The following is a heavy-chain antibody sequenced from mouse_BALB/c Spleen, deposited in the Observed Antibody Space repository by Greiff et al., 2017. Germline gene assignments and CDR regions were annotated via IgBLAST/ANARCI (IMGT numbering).Heavy chain of an antibody. CDR1: GFTFSSFG. V-gene: IGHV5-17*02. CDR2: ISSGSSTI. CDR3: ARNYYGNYFDY. D-gene: IGHD1-1*01. J-gene: IGHJ2*01. Sequence: DVKLVESGGGLVQPGGSRKLSCAASGFTFSSFGMHWVRQAPEKGLEWVAYISSGSSTIYYADTVKGRFTISRDNPKNTLFLQMTSLRSEDTAMYYCARNYYGNYFDYWGQGTTLTVSS.